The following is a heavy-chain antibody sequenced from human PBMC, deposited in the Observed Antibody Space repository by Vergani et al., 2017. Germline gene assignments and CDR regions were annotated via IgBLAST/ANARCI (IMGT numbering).Heavy chain of an antibody. CDR3: ARGXRVTTKRIYYYMDV. D-gene: IGHD4-11*01. CDR2: MNPNSGNT. Sequence: QVQLVQSGAEVKKPGASLKVSCKASGYTFTSYDINWVRQATGQGLEWMGWMNPNSGNTGYAQKFQGRVTMTRNTSISTAYMELSSLRSKDTAVYYCARGXRVTTKRIYYYMDVWGKGTTVTVSS. CDR1: GYTFTSYD. J-gene: IGHJ6*03. V-gene: IGHV1-8*01.